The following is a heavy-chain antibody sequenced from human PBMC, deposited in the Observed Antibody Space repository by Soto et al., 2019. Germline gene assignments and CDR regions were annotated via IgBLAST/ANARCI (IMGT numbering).Heavy chain of an antibody. D-gene: IGHD6-19*01. Sequence: GASVKVSCKASGYTFTSYAMHWVRQAPGQRLEWMGWINAGNGNTKYSQKFQGRVTITRDTSASTAYMELSSLRSEDTAVYYCARDLGSTAVAPLLAFDYCGQGTLVTVSS. J-gene: IGHJ4*02. V-gene: IGHV1-3*01. CDR1: GYTFTSYA. CDR3: ARDLGSTAVAPLLAFDY. CDR2: INAGNGNT.